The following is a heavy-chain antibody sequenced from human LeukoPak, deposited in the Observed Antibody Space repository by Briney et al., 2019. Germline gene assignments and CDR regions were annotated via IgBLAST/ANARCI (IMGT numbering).Heavy chain of an antibody. D-gene: IGHD3-22*01. CDR2: IKQDGSEK. Sequence: PGGSLRLSCAASGFTFSSYWMSWVRQAPGKGLEWVANIKQDGSEKYYVDSVKGRFTISRDNAKNSLYLQMNSLRAEDTAVYYCARGITYYYDSSGSRNAFDIWGQGTMVTVSS. J-gene: IGHJ3*02. V-gene: IGHV3-7*01. CDR3: ARGITYYYDSSGSRNAFDI. CDR1: GFTFSSYW.